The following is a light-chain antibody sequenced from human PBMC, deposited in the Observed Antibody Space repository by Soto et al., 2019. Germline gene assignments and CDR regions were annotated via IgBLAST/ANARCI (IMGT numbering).Light chain of an antibody. CDR1: NSDIGFYNY. J-gene: IGLJ1*01. V-gene: IGLV2-14*01. CDR2: EVA. Sequence: QSVLTQPASVSGSPGQSITISCTGTNSDIGFYNYVSWYQQHPGEAPKLIIYEVAKRPSRVSSRFSGSKPGNTASLTISGLQAEDEADYHCSSYTSSSPLYVFGTGTKVTI. CDR3: SSYTSSSPLYV.